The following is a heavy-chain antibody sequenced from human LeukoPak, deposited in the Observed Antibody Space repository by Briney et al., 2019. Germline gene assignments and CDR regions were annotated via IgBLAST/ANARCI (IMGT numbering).Heavy chain of an antibody. Sequence: PGGSLRLSCAASGCTFSSYSMNWVRQAPGKGLEWVSSISSSSSYIYYADSVKGRFTISRDNAKNSLYLQMNSLRAEDTAVYYCARDTGDSSGYYAYWGQGTLVTVSS. J-gene: IGHJ4*02. CDR3: ARDTGDSSGYYAY. CDR1: GCTFSSYS. D-gene: IGHD3-22*01. V-gene: IGHV3-21*01. CDR2: ISSSSSYI.